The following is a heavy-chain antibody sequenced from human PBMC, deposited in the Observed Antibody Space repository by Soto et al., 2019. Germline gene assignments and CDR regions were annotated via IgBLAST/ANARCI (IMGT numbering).Heavy chain of an antibody. CDR3: ARVSGSGSYFSTPFDY. D-gene: IGHD3-10*01. CDR1: GFTFSSYG. V-gene: IGHV3-33*01. CDR2: MYYDGSNK. J-gene: IGHJ4*02. Sequence: QVQLVESGGGVVQPGRSLRLSCAASGFTFSSYGIHWVRQAPGKGLEWVAIMYYDGSNKYYADSVKGRFTISRDNSKNTLYLQMNSLRAEDTAVYYCARVSGSGSYFSTPFDYWGQGTLVTVSS.